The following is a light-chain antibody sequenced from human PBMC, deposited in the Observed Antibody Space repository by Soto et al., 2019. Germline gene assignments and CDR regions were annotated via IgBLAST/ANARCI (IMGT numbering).Light chain of an antibody. CDR1: QGIGDT. CDR3: QHYVTWPLT. J-gene: IGKJ4*01. Sequence: EIVMTQSPATLSVWRVEGGGRCGRGSQGIGDTLAWYQQIPGQTPRLLIYDTSIRATGVPARFSGRRSGAEFTLTISSLQSEDFAVYYCQHYVTWPLTFGGGTKVDIK. V-gene: IGKV3-15*01. CDR2: DTS.